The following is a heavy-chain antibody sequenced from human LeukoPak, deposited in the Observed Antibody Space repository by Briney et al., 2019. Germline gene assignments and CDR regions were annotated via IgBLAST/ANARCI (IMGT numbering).Heavy chain of an antibody. J-gene: IGHJ4*02. CDR1: GFTFSGSA. D-gene: IGHD4-17*01. CDR2: IRSKANNYAT. Sequence: GGSLRLSGAASGFTFSGSAMHWVRQASGKRLEWVGRIRSKANNYATTYAASVKGRFTISRDDSKNTAYLQMNGLKTEDTAVYYCTSGLSVLRSNNTPVDYWGQGTLVTVSS. V-gene: IGHV3-73*01. CDR3: TSGLSVLRSNNTPVDY.